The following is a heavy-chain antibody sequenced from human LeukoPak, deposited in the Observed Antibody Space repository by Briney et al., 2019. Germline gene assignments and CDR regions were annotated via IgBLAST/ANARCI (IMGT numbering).Heavy chain of an antibody. D-gene: IGHD3-10*01. J-gene: IGHJ4*02. CDR3: AKYGSGSY. CDR1: GFTFSSYA. CDR2: ISYDGSNE. V-gene: IGHV3-30*04. Sequence: PGGSLRLSCAASGFTFSSYAIHWVRQAPGKGLEWVAVISYDGSNEYYADSVKGRFTISRDNSKNSLYLQMNSLRGEDTAVYYCAKYGSGSYWGQGTLVTVSS.